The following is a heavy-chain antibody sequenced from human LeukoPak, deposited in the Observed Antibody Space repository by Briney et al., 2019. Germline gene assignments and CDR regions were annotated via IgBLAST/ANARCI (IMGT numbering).Heavy chain of an antibody. CDR2: IKTDGRTT. D-gene: IGHD3-16*01. CDR3: TTGPSYGYEW. J-gene: IGHJ1*01. CDR1: GMTFSDHW. V-gene: IGHV3-74*01. Sequence: GGSLRLSCAASGMTFSDHWMHWVRQVPGKGLVWVSLIKTDGRTTIYADSVKGRFTISRDNGKSTLYLQMNSLRAEGTAIYYCTTGPSYGYEWWGQGTVVTVSS.